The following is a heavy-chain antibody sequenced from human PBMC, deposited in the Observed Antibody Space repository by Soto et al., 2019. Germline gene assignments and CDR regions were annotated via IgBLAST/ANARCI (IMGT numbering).Heavy chain of an antibody. Sequence: QVQLQESGPGLVKPSETLSLTCTVSGDSISGSSWSWIRQPPGKGLEWIAYMYFSGSTNYNPSLKSRHTXXVDTSKNQVSLKLSSVTAADTAVYYCARGSGWYFHWGQGTLVTVSS. V-gene: IGHV4-59*01. D-gene: IGHD6-19*01. CDR2: MYFSGST. CDR1: GDSISGSS. CDR3: ARGSGWYFH. J-gene: IGHJ4*02.